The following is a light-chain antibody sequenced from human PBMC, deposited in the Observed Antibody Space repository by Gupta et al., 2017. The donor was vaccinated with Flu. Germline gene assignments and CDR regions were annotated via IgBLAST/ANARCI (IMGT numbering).Light chain of an antibody. CDR3: QQEYRTPRT. V-gene: IGKV1-39*01. CDR2: AAS. Sequence: DIQMTQSPSSLSASVGDRVTIPCRASQSIGTDLNWYQQKPGKAPKLLISAASRVQSGVPSRFSSSRSSTAFTLTISERQPPDYATTYCQQEYRTPRTFGQGTKVEI. CDR1: QSIGTD. J-gene: IGKJ1*01.